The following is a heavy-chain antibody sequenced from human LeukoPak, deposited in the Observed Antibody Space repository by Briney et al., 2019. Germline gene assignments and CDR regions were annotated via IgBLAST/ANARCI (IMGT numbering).Heavy chain of an antibody. CDR1: GFTFDDYA. Sequence: PGRSLRLSCAASGFTFDDYAMHWVRQAPGKGLEWVSGISWNSGSIGYADSVKGRFTISRDNAKNSLYLQMNSLRAEDTAMYYCAIPPLSGTGSSRPLAGIDVWGQGTTVTVSS. J-gene: IGHJ6*02. D-gene: IGHD3-10*01. V-gene: IGHV3-9*01. CDR3: AIPPLSGTGSSRPLAGIDV. CDR2: ISWNSGSI.